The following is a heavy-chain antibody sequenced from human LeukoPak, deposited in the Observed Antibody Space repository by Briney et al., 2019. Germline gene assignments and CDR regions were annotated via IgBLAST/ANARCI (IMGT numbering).Heavy chain of an antibody. J-gene: IGHJ6*03. V-gene: IGHV4-61*01. D-gene: IGHD3-3*02. CDR3: ARAFYPGYYSYMAV. CDR1: GGSISSSNW. Sequence: PSETLSLTCAVSGGSISSSNWWSWIRQPPGKGLEWIGYIYYSGSTNYNPSLKSRVTISVDTPKNQFSLKLSSVTAADTAVYYCARAFYPGYYSYMAVWGKGTTVTVSS. CDR2: IYYSGST.